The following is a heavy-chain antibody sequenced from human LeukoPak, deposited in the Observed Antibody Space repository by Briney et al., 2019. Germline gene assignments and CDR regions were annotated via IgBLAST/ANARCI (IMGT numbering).Heavy chain of an antibody. Sequence: ASVKVSCKASGYTFTSYGISWVRQAPGQGLEWMGWISAYNGNTNYAQKLQGRVTMTTDTSTSTAYMELRSLRSDDTAAYYCARDRASQYSWFDPWRQGTLVTVSS. J-gene: IGHJ5*02. D-gene: IGHD2/OR15-2a*01. CDR3: ARDRASQYSWFDP. V-gene: IGHV1-18*01. CDR2: ISAYNGNT. CDR1: GYTFTSYG.